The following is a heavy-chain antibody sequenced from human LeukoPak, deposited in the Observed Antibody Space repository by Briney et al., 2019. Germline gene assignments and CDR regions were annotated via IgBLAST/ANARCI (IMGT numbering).Heavy chain of an antibody. Sequence: GGSLRLSCAASGFTFSSYAMHWVRQAPGKGLEYVSAISSNGGSTYYANSMKGRFTISRDNSKNTLYLQMGSLRAEDMAVYYCARDKGSSSRFDYWGQGTLVTVSS. CDR3: ARDKGSSSRFDY. CDR1: GFTFSSYA. D-gene: IGHD6-6*01. V-gene: IGHV3-64*01. CDR2: ISSNGGST. J-gene: IGHJ4*02.